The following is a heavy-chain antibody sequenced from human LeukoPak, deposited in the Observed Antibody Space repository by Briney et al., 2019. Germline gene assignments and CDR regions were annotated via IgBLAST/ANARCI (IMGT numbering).Heavy chain of an antibody. Sequence: GGSLRLSCAASGFTFSSYEMNWVRQAPGKGLEWVSGINWNGGSTGYADSVQGRFTISRDNAKNSLYLQMNSLRAEDTAFYYCASGDRNGWYFYYWGQGTLVTVSS. CDR3: ASGDRNGWYFYY. D-gene: IGHD6-19*01. CDR2: INWNGGST. CDR1: GFTFSSYE. V-gene: IGHV3-20*04. J-gene: IGHJ4*02.